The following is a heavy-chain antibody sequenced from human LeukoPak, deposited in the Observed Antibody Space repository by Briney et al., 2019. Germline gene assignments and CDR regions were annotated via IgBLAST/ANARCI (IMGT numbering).Heavy chain of an antibody. CDR1: GASVSGSAS. D-gene: IGHD1-1*01. Sequence: SQTLSLTCAISGASVSGSASWNWNRQSPSRGLEWLGRTYYRSKWYSEYATSVKSRISINADTSENQFSLQLNSVIPEDTAVYYCARDPDSSNEWGPFDPWGQGTLVTVSS. V-gene: IGHV6-1*01. CDR2: TYYRSKWYS. CDR3: ARDPDSSNEWGPFDP. J-gene: IGHJ5*02.